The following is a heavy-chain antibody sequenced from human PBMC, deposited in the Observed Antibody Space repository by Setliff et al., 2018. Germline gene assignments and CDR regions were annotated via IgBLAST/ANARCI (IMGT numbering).Heavy chain of an antibody. CDR3: ARDTLALKDITLFDY. Sequence: GASVKVSCKASGNRFTDHNLHWVRQAPGQGLEWMGWINPDSGDTHSAQKFQGRVTMTRDTSINTAYMELGSLTSDDTAIYYCARDTLALKDITLFDYWGQGTLVTVSS. CDR2: INPDSGDT. V-gene: IGHV1-2*02. CDR1: GNRFTDHN. D-gene: IGHD5-12*01. J-gene: IGHJ4*02.